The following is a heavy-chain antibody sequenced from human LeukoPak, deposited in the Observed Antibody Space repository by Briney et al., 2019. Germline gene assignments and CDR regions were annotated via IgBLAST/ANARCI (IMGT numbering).Heavy chain of an antibody. J-gene: IGHJ6*02. D-gene: IGHD5-12*01. CDR3: AKESLGGYYYYYYGMDV. CDR1: GFTFSSYS. V-gene: IGHV3-48*02. Sequence: PGGSLRLACAVSGFTFSSYSMSWVREAPGKGLEWVSYISGSYRNIKYADSVKGRFTISRDNARNSLYLQMNSLRDEDTAVYYCAKESLGGYYYYYYGMDVWGQGTTVTVSS. CDR2: ISGSYRNI.